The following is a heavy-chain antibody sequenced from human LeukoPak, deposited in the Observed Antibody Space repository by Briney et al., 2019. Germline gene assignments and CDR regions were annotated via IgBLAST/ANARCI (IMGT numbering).Heavy chain of an antibody. CDR2: ITSSSSYI. D-gene: IGHD2/OR15-2a*01. CDR3: ARGYSNYGYVFDI. Sequence: RPGGSLRLSCAASGFTFSTYNMNWVRQAPGKGLEWVSSITSSSSYIYYADSMKGRFTISRDNARNSLYLQMNSLRADDTAVYYCARGYSNYGYVFDIWGQGTMVTVSS. J-gene: IGHJ3*02. CDR1: GFTFSTYN. V-gene: IGHV3-21*01.